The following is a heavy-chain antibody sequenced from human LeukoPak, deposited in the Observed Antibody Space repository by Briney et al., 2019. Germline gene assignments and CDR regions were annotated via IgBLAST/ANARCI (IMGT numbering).Heavy chain of an antibody. CDR1: GFTFSSYG. V-gene: IGHV3-33*01. CDR2: IWYDGSNK. Sequence: GRSLRLSCAASGFTFSSYGMHWVRQAPGRGLEWVAVIWYDGSNKYYADSVKGRFTISRDNSKNTLYLQMNSLRAEDTAVYYCARHGIVGATSSYYDYWGQGTLVTVSS. D-gene: IGHD1-26*01. J-gene: IGHJ4*02. CDR3: ARHGIVGATSSYYDY.